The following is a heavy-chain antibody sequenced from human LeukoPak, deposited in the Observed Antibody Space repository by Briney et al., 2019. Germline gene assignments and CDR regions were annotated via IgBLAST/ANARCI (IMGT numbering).Heavy chain of an antibody. CDR2: ISYDGSNK. J-gene: IGHJ6*03. V-gene: IGHV3-30*03. Sequence: PGRSLRLSCAASGFTFSSYGMHWVRQAPGKGLEWVAVISYDGSNKYYADSVKGRFTISRDNSKNTLYLQMNSLRAEDTAVYYCARFAAGGSYYYYMDVWGKGTTVTVSS. CDR1: GFTFSSYG. D-gene: IGHD6-25*01. CDR3: ARFAAGGSYYYYMDV.